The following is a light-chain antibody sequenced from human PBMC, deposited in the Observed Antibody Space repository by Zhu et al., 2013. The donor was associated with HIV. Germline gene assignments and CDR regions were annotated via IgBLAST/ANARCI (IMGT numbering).Light chain of an antibody. CDR1: ETVNSRS. CDR3: QQSNSPPLT. V-gene: IGKV3-20*01. Sequence: EIVLTQSPGTLSLSPGQRVTLSCRASETVNSRSVAWYQQKPGQAPRLLIYGASTRATGIPDRFSDSGSGTDFTLTISGLQPEDFATYYCQQSNSPPLTFGRRD. CDR2: GAS. J-gene: IGKJ4*01.